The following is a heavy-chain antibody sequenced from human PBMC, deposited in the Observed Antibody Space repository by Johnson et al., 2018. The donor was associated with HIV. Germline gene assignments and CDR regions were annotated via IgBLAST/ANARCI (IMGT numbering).Heavy chain of an antibody. V-gene: IGHV3-66*01. J-gene: IGHJ3*02. CDR2: IYSGGDT. D-gene: IGHD2-15*01. CDR3: TRVSSTSWALDI. Sequence: VQLVESGGGLVQPGGSLRLSCAASGFIVRSNYMNCVRQAPGKGLEWVSVIYSGGDTYYSDSVMGRFTISRDTSKNTLYLQMNSLRGDETAVYYCTRVSSTSWALDIWGQGTLVTVSS. CDR1: GFIVRSNY.